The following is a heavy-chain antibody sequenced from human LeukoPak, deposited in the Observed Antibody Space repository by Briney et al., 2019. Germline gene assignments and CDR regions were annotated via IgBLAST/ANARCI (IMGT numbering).Heavy chain of an antibody. D-gene: IGHD2-8*01. Sequence: PGGSPRLSCAASGFAFSSYWMSWVRQAPGKGLEWVANIKQDGSEKYYVDSVKGRFTISRDNAKNSLYLQMNSLRAEDTAVYYCARVAYAIFHYFDYWGQGTLVTVSS. CDR3: ARVAYAIFHYFDY. CDR1: GFAFSSYW. V-gene: IGHV3-7*01. J-gene: IGHJ4*02. CDR2: IKQDGSEK.